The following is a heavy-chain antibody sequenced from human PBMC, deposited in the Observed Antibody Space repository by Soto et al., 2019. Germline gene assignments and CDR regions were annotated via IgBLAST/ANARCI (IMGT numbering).Heavy chain of an antibody. CDR2: ISSSGSTI. V-gene: IGHV3-48*02. Sequence: PGGSLRLSCAASGFTYIRHSMNWVRQAPGKGLERISYISSSGSTIYYADSVKGRFTISRDNAKTSLYLKINSLRDEETAVYYCVRDLDGALFCSLAVRGQETLAIHSS. CDR3: VRDLDGALFCSLAV. J-gene: IGHJ4*03. CDR1: GFTYIRHS. D-gene: IGHD2-15*01.